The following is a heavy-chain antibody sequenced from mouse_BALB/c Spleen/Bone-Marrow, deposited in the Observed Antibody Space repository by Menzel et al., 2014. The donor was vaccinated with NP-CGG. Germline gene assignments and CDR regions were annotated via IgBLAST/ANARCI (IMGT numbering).Heavy chain of an antibody. Sequence: EVKVEESGGGLVKPGGSLKLSCAASGFTFSSYAMSWVRQTPEKRLEWVASISSGSSTYYQDSVKGRFTISRDNARNILYLQMSSLRSEDTAMYYCARGRTRGYTMDYWGQGTSVTVSS. CDR2: ISSGSST. CDR3: ARGRTRGYTMDY. CDR1: GFTFSSYA. V-gene: IGHV5-6-5*01. J-gene: IGHJ4*01.